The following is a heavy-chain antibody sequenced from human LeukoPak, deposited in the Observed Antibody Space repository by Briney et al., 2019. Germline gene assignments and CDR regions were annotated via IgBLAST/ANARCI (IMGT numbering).Heavy chain of an antibody. CDR3: AKGTFFGYSSDWNPGY. V-gene: IGHV3-43*02. J-gene: IGHJ4*02. D-gene: IGHD6-19*01. CDR1: GFTFDDYA. CDR2: ISGNGGST. Sequence: GGSLRLSCAASGFTFDDYAMHWVRQAPGKGLEWVSVISGNGGSTYYADSVKGRFTISRDNSKNSLYLQMNSLRTEDTALYYCAKGTFFGYSSDWNPGYWGQGTLVTVSS.